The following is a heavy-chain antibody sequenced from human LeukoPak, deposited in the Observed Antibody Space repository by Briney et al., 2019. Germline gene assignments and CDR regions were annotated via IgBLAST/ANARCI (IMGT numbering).Heavy chain of an antibody. V-gene: IGHV1-18*01. Sequence: ASVEVSCKASGYTFTSYGISWVRQAPGQGLEWMGWISAYNGNTNYAQKLQGRVTMTTDTSTSTAYMELRSLRSDDTAAYYCARSPDIVVVVAATRGSPSSEFDYWGQGTLVTVSS. CDR1: GYTFTSYG. CDR2: ISAYNGNT. CDR3: ARSPDIVVVVAATRGSPSSEFDY. J-gene: IGHJ4*02. D-gene: IGHD2-15*01.